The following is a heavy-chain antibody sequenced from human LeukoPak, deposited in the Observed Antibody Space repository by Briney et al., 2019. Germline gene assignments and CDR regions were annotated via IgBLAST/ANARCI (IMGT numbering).Heavy chain of an antibody. V-gene: IGHV3-30*02. CDR3: ARGRGLPGPLDY. CDR1: GFTFSSYG. D-gene: IGHD3-10*01. J-gene: IGHJ4*02. CDR2: IRYDGSNK. Sequence: GGSLRLSCAASGFTFSSYGMHWVRQAPGKGLEWVAFIRYDGSNKYYADSVKGRFTISRDNAKNSLYLQMNSLRAEDTAVYYCARGRGLPGPLDYWGQGTLVTVSS.